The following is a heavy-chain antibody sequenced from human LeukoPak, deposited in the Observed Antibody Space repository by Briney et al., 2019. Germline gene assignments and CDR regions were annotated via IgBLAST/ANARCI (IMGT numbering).Heavy chain of an antibody. J-gene: IGHJ4*02. CDR3: ARDKGREVVVTPFDY. CDR2: ISSSSSTI. D-gene: IGHD3-22*01. V-gene: IGHV3-48*04. CDR1: GFTFSSYS. Sequence: GGSLRLSCAASGFTFSSYSMNWVRQAPGKGLEWVSYISSSSSTIYYADSVKGRFTISRDSAKNTLYLQMNSLRAEDTAVYYCARDKGREVVVTPFDYWGQGTLVTVSS.